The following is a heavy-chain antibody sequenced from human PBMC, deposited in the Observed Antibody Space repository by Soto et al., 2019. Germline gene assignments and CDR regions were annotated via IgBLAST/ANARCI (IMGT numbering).Heavy chain of an antibody. J-gene: IGHJ6*02. CDR2: IIPMFGSP. Sequence: QVQLLQSGGEVKKAGSSVKVSCKASGGILTTNAISWVRQAPGQGLEWMGAIIPMFGSPKYAQKFQGRLTITADNPTSTIYMEMISLTYADTAVYYCARGGFLACIYSAMDAWGQGTTVAVSS. CDR3: ARGGFLACIYSAMDA. CDR1: GGILTTNA. D-gene: IGHD3-3*01. V-gene: IGHV1-69*06.